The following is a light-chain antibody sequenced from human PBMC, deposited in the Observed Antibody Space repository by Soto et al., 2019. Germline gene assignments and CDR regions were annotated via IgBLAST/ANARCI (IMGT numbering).Light chain of an antibody. J-gene: IGLJ2*01. CDR1: SSDVGRYKL. CDR3: SSYTTSSTLI. V-gene: IGLV2-14*03. Sequence: QSARTQPASVSGSPGQSITISCTGTSSDVGRYKLVSWYQQHPGKAPKLMIYDVTNRPSGVSNRFSGSKSGNTASLTISGLQAEDEAGYYCSSYTTSSTLIFGGGTKLTVL. CDR2: DVT.